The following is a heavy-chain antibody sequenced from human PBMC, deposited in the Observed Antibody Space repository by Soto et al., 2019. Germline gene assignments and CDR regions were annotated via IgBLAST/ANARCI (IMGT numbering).Heavy chain of an antibody. V-gene: IGHV1-2*02. CDR3: VRGGPVAGPTSSEAYHPFDF. Sequence: QVQLVQSGAEVKKPGASVEVSCKTSGYTFSDHYTHWVRQAPGQGLEWMGWINPNSGGTGYAAKFQGRVTMTRDTTSSTGYMELNRLNSDDTAVYYCVRGGPVAGPTSSEAYHPFDFWGQGALVTVSS. CDR1: GYTFSDHY. J-gene: IGHJ4*02. CDR2: INPNSGGT. D-gene: IGHD6-19*01.